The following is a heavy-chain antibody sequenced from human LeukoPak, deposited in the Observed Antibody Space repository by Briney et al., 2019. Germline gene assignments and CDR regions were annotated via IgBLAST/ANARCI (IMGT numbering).Heavy chain of an antibody. V-gene: IGHV1-46*01. CDR3: ARDYTYCSSTSCYGIDY. CDR1: GYTFTSYY. Sequence: ASVKVSCKASGYTFTSYYMHWVRQAPGQGLEWMGIINPSGGSTSYAQKFQGRVTMTRDTSTSTVYMELSSLRSEDTAVYYCARDYTYCSSTSCYGIDYWGQGTLVTVSS. J-gene: IGHJ4*02. D-gene: IGHD2-2*01. CDR2: INPSGGST.